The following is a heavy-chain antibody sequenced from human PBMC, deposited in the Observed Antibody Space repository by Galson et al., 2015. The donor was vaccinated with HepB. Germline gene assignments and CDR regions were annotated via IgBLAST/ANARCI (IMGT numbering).Heavy chain of an antibody. CDR1: GFTFSHAW. Sequence: SLRLSCAASGFTFSHAWMSWVRQAPGKGLEWVGRIKIKSDGETTDYAAPVEGRFTISRDDSKNTLYLQMNSLKTEDTAVYYCLTDRSGWYRPPGYWGQGTLVTVSS. CDR3: LTDRSGWYRPPGY. V-gene: IGHV3-15*01. CDR2: IKIKSDGETT. D-gene: IGHD6-13*01. J-gene: IGHJ4*02.